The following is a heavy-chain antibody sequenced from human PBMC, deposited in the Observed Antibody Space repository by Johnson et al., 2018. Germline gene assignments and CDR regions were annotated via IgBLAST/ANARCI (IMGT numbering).Heavy chain of an antibody. Sequence: VQLQESGGGVVKPGGSLRLSCLASGFAFSKAWMSWVRQTPGKGLEWIGRIKSKSDSGTADHAEPVKGRFSISRDDSKSMLYLQMNSLKTEDTAVYYCATDDFVGTCSYSACEFWGQGTLVTVSS. D-gene: IGHD1-26*01. V-gene: IGHV3-15*01. CDR3: ATDDFVGTCSYSACEF. CDR1: GFAFSKAW. J-gene: IGHJ3*01. CDR2: IKSKSDSGTA.